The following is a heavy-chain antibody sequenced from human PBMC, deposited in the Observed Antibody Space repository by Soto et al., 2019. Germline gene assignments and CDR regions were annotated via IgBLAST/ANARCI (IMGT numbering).Heavy chain of an antibody. Sequence: EVQLVESGGGLVKPGGSLRLSCAASGFTFSNAWMSWVSQAPGKGLEWVGRIKSKTDGGTTDYAAPVKVRFTISRDDSKNTLYLQMHSLKTEDTAVYYFTTDGGTELFPLYYCYMDVWGKGTTVTVSS. CDR3: TTDGGTELFPLYYCYMDV. V-gene: IGHV3-15*01. CDR2: IKSKTDGGTT. CDR1: GFTFSNAW. D-gene: IGHD3-10*01. J-gene: IGHJ6*03.